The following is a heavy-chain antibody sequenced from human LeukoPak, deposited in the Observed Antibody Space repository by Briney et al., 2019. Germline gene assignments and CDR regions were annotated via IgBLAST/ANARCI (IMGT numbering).Heavy chain of an antibody. CDR3: ARGEPYYYDSSGLDY. Sequence: PSETLSLTCTVSGYSISSGYYWGWIRPPPGKGLEWIGSIYHSGSTYYNPSLKSRVTISVDTSKNQFSLKLSSVTAADTAVYYCARGEPYYYDSSGLDYWGQGTLVTVSS. D-gene: IGHD3-22*01. CDR2: IYHSGST. CDR1: GYSISSGYY. V-gene: IGHV4-38-2*02. J-gene: IGHJ4*02.